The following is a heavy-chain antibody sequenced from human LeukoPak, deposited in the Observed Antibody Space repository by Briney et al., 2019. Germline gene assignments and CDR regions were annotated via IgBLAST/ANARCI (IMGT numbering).Heavy chain of an antibody. CDR1: GFTFSSYA. CDR3: ASETGPHYGMDV. Sequence: GRSLRLSCAASGFTFSSYAMHWVRQAPGKGLEWVAVISYDGSNKYYADSVKGRFTISRDNSKNTLYLQMNSLRAEDTAVYYCASETGPHYGMDVWGQGTTVTVSS. J-gene: IGHJ6*02. D-gene: IGHD1-14*01. V-gene: IGHV3-30-3*01. CDR2: ISYDGSNK.